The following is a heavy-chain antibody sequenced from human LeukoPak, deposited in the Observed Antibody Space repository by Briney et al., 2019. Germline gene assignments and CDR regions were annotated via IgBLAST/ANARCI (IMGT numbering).Heavy chain of an antibody. Sequence: SETLSLTCAVYGGSFSGYYWSWIRQPPGKGLEWIGEINHSGSTNYNPSLKSRVTISVDTSKNQFSLKLSSVTAADTAVYYCAIDPSRGYSYDHYYFDDWGQGTLVTVSS. CDR2: INHSGST. D-gene: IGHD5-18*01. V-gene: IGHV4-34*01. CDR1: GGSFSGYY. J-gene: IGHJ4*02. CDR3: AIDPSRGYSYDHYYFDD.